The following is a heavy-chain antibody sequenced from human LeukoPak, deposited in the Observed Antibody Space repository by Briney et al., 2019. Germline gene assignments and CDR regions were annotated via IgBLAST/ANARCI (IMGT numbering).Heavy chain of an antibody. CDR3: ARVGATLNYYYGMDV. Sequence: GGSVKVSCKASGYTFTSYDINWVRQATGQGLEWMGWMNPNSGNAGYAQKFQGRVTMTRNTSISTAYMELSSLRSEDTAVYYCARVGATLNYYYGMDVWGQGTTVTVSS. CDR2: MNPNSGNA. J-gene: IGHJ6*02. D-gene: IGHD1-26*01. CDR1: GYTFTSYD. V-gene: IGHV1-8*01.